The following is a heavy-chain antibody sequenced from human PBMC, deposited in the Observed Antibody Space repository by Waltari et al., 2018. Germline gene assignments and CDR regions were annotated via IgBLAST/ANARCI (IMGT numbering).Heavy chain of an antibody. J-gene: IGHJ4*02. CDR2: ISSSSSYI. Sequence: EVQLVESGGGLVKPGGSLRLSCAASGFTFSSDSMNWVRQAPGKGLEWVSSISSSSSYIYYAXSVKGRFTISRXNAKNSLYLQMNSLRAEDTAVYYCARNIAVAGSFDYWGQGTXVTVSS. CDR1: GFTFSSDS. D-gene: IGHD6-19*01. V-gene: IGHV3-21*01. CDR3: ARNIAVAGSFDY.